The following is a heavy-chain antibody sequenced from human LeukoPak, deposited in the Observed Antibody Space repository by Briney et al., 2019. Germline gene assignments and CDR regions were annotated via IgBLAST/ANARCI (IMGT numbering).Heavy chain of an antibody. D-gene: IGHD5-18*01. V-gene: IGHV3-73*01. CDR2: IRSKANSYAT. J-gene: IGHJ4*02. Sequence: PGGSLRLSCAASGFTFSGSAMHWVRQASGKGLEWVGRIRSKANSYATAYAASVKGRFTISRDDSKNTAYLQMNSLKTEDTAVYYCAKERGAYGYPIDYWGQGTLVTVSS. CDR3: AKERGAYGYPIDY. CDR1: GFTFSGSA.